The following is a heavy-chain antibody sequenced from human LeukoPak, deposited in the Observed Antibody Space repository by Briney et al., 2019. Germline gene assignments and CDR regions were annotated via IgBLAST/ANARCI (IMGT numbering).Heavy chain of an antibody. V-gene: IGHV4-39*01. CDR2: IYYSGST. Sequence: SETQSLTCTVSGGSISSSSDYWGWIRQPPGKGLEWIGTIYYSGSTYYNPSLKSRVTIPVDTSKNQFSLKLSSVTAADTAVYYCASGYSSGWNHFDYWGQGTLVTVSS. CDR3: ASGYSSGWNHFDY. CDR1: GGSISSSSDY. D-gene: IGHD6-19*01. J-gene: IGHJ4*02.